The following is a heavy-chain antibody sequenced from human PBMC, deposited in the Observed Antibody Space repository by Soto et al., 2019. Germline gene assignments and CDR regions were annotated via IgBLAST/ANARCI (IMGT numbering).Heavy chain of an antibody. D-gene: IGHD3-10*01. J-gene: IGHJ5*02. V-gene: IGHV4-4*02. CDR2: IYHSGST. CDR1: GGSISSSNW. Sequence: PSETLSLTCAVSGGSISSSNWWSWVRQPPGKGLEWIGEIYHSGSTNYNPSLKSRVTISVDKSKNQFSLKLSSVTAADTAVYYCARDQNYYGSGSSGPHPAYDPWGQGTLVTVSS. CDR3: ARDQNYYGSGSSGPHPAYDP.